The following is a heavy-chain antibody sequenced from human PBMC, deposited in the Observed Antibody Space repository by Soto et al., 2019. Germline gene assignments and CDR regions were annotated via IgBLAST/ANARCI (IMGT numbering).Heavy chain of an antibody. CDR1: GGSFSGYY. J-gene: IGHJ6*02. D-gene: IGHD1-26*01. CDR3: ARGLVGATYYYYGMDV. V-gene: IGHV4-34*01. Sequence: QVQLQQWGAGLLKPSETLSLTCAVYGGSFSGYYWSWIRQPPGKGLEWIGEINHSGSTNYNPSLTSRVTISVDTSKNQFSLKLSSVTAADTAVYYCARGLVGATYYYYGMDVWGQGTTVTVSS. CDR2: INHSGST.